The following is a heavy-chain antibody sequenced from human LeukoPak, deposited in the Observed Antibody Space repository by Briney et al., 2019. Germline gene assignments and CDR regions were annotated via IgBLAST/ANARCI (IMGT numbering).Heavy chain of an antibody. J-gene: IGHJ6*03. Sequence: ASVTVSCKASGGTLSSYAISWVRQAPGQGLEWMGGIIPIFGTANYAQKFQGRFTITTDESTSTAYMELSSLRSEDTAVYYCARDRYYRGWLQSPDSFDFPYYYYMDVWGKGTTVTVSS. CDR3: ARDRYYRGWLQSPDSFDFPYYYYMDV. CDR2: IIPIFGTA. D-gene: IGHD5-24*01. V-gene: IGHV1-69*05. CDR1: GGTLSSYA.